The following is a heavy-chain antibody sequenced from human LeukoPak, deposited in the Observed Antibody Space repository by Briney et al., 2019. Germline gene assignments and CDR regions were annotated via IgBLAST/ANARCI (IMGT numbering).Heavy chain of an antibody. CDR2: INPSGGST. CDR3: AREWELLSGYFDY. CDR1: GYTLTELS. Sequence: ASVKVSCKVSGYTLTELSMHWVRQAPGQGLEWMGIINPSGGSTSYAQKFQGRVTMTRDMSTSTVYMELSSLRSEDTAVYYCAREWELLSGYFDYWGQGTLVTVSS. V-gene: IGHV1-46*01. D-gene: IGHD1-26*01. J-gene: IGHJ4*02.